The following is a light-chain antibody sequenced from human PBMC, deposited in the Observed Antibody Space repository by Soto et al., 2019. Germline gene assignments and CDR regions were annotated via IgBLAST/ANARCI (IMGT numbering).Light chain of an antibody. CDR2: EGI. Sequence: SVLTQPASVSGSPGQSITISCTGTSDTIGGYNVVSWYQQHPGTAPKVIIYEGIKRPSGVSNRFSGSISGSTASLTISGLQAEDEADYYCCSYVGATTYVFGTGTKVTVL. CDR1: SDTIGGYNV. J-gene: IGLJ1*01. V-gene: IGLV2-23*01. CDR3: CSYVGATTYV.